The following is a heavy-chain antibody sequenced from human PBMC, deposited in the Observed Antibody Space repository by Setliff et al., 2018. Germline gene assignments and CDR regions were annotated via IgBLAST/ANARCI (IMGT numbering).Heavy chain of an antibody. D-gene: IGHD6-19*01. CDR1: GFTFSSYW. Sequence: PGGSLRLSCAASGFTFSSYWMSWVRQAPGKGLECVANIKKDGSEKHYVDSVKGRFIISRDNAKNSLYLQMNSLRGEDTAVYYCARGTSGWYPHDYWGQGTLVTVSS. CDR3: ARGTSGWYPHDY. J-gene: IGHJ4*02. V-gene: IGHV3-7*03. CDR2: IKKDGSEK.